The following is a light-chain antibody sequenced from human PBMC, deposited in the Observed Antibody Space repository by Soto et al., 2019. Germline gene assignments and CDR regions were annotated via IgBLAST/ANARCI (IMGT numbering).Light chain of an antibody. CDR3: QQYNSYSWT. CDR1: QSVSSN. CDR2: GVS. V-gene: IGKV3-15*01. Sequence: EILMTQSPATLSVSPGERATLSCRASQSVSSNLAWYQQKPGQAPRLLIYGVSTRATDIPARFSGSGSGTEFTLTISSLQPDDFATYYCQQYNSYSWTFGQGTKVDIK. J-gene: IGKJ1*01.